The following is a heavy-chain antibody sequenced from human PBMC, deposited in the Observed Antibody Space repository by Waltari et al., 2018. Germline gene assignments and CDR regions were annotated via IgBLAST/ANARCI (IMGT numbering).Heavy chain of an antibody. CDR2: IYYSGST. Sequence: QVQLQESGPGLVKPSETLSLTCTVSGGSISSHYWSWIRQPPGKGLEWIGYIYYSGSTNYNPSLKSRVTISVDTSKNQFSLKLSSVTAADTAVYYCARGSRCSSTSCYFYYYYGMDVWGQGTTVTVSS. J-gene: IGHJ6*02. CDR1: GGSISSHY. CDR3: ARGSRCSSTSCYFYYYYGMDV. D-gene: IGHD2-2*01. V-gene: IGHV4-59*11.